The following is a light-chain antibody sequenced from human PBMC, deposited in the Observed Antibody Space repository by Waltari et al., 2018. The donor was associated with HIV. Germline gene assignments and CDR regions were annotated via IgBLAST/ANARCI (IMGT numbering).Light chain of an antibody. CDR2: GDH. Sequence: QSVLTQPPSVSGAPGQRVTISCPGSTSNIGAHYGVHWYQEVPGTAPRLLIYGDHNRPSGIPDRFSGSRSGTSASLAINGLQAEDEAEYYCQSYDSSLSSVLFGGGTKLTVL. CDR3: QSYDSSLSSVL. V-gene: IGLV1-40*01. CDR1: TSNIGAHYG. J-gene: IGLJ2*01.